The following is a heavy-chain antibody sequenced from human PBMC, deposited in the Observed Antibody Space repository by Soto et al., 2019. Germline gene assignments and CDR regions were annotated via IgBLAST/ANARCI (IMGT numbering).Heavy chain of an antibody. J-gene: IGHJ6*02. V-gene: IGHV3-9*01. CDR3: AKSTGGTANGMDV. D-gene: IGHD2-8*02. Sequence: EVQLVESGGGLVQPGRSLRLSCVATGFTFDDYAMFWVRQAPGKGQEWVSGISWKSASIGYADSVKGRFTISRDNAKNSLYLQMNSLRAEDTALYYCAKSTGGTANGMDVWGQGTTVTVSS. CDR2: ISWKSASI. CDR1: GFTFDDYA.